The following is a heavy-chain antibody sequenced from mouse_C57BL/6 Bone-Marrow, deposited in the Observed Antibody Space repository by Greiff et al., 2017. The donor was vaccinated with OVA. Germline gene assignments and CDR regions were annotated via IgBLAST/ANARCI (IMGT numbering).Heavy chain of an antibody. D-gene: IGHD4-1*01. Sequence: QVQLQQSGAELVRPGASVTLSCKASGYTFTDYEMHWVKQTPVHGLEWIGAIDPETGGTAYNQKFKGKAILTADKSSSTAYMELRILPSEDSAVYYCTRDGANWSFDYWGQGTTLTVSS. CDR2: IDPETGGT. CDR3: TRDGANWSFDY. J-gene: IGHJ2*01. CDR1: GYTFTDYE. V-gene: IGHV1-15*01.